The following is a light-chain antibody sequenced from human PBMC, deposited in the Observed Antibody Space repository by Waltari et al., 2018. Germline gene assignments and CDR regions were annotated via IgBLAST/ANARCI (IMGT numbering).Light chain of an antibody. J-gene: IGKJ4*01. Sequence: TQSPSTLSAFVGDKVTITCRASQNLDRLLAWYQQKPGKAPRLLIYMASNLESGVPSRFSGSGSGTEFTLTINSLQPDDFATYYCLEGNSFPLLTFGGGTKVEIK. CDR2: MAS. CDR1: QNLDRL. CDR3: LEGNSFPLLT. V-gene: IGKV1-5*03.